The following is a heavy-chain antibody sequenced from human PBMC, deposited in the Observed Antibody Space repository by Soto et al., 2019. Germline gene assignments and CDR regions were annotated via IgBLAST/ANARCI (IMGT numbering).Heavy chain of an antibody. CDR3: ARDLDPYYYDRSGSRISEY. Sequence: SVKVSCKASGAPFSSYDISWVRQAPGQVLEWMGGIIPIFGTANYAQKFQGRVTITADESTSTAYMELSSLRSEDTAVYYCARDLDPYYYDRSGSRISEYWGPAPLVTTSS. V-gene: IGHV1-69*01. J-gene: IGHJ4*02. CDR2: IIPIFGTA. CDR1: GAPFSSYD. D-gene: IGHD3-22*01.